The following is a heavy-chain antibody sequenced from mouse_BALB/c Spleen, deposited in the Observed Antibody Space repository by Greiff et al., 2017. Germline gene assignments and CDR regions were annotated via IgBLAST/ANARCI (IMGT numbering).Heavy chain of an antibody. CDR2: ISSGGSYT. CDR3: ARDYTTGFAY. J-gene: IGHJ3*01. CDR1: GFTFSSYG. Sequence: EVQLVESGGDLVKPGGSLKLSCAASGFTFSSYGMSWVRQTPDKRLEWVATISSGGSYTYYPDSVKGRFTISRDNAKNTLYLQMSSLKSEDTAMYYCARDYTTGFAYWGQGTLVTVSA. V-gene: IGHV5-6*01. D-gene: IGHD1-1*01.